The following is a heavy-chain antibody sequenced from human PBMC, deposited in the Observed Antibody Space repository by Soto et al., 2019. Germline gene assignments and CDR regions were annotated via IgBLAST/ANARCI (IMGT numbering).Heavy chain of an antibody. CDR3: ARFQYTVVTPFDL. D-gene: IGHD2-21*02. CDR2: IRYSGKT. CDR1: GGSLTNYF. V-gene: IGHV4-59*01. J-gene: IGHJ3*01. Sequence: VQLQESGPGLVEPSETLSLTCTVSGGSLTNYFWTWIRQSPGKGLEWIAYIRYSGKTDYNPSLKSRVTISLDTPKNQFSLKLTSVTAADTAMYYCARFQYTVVTPFDLWGQGTMVIVSS.